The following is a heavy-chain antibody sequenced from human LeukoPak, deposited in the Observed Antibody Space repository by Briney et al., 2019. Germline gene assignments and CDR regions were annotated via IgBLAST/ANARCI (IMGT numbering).Heavy chain of an antibody. V-gene: IGHV1-46*01. Sequence: ASVNVSCKASGYTFINYYIHWVRQAPGQGLEWMGVINPSDGDTRYAHTVQGRVSMTRDMSTSTVYMELSSLISEDTAVYYCARLVANYINYFQFWGQGTQVTVSS. CDR2: INPSDGDT. CDR3: ARLVANYINYFQF. J-gene: IGHJ4*02. CDR1: GYTFINYY. D-gene: IGHD4/OR15-4a*01.